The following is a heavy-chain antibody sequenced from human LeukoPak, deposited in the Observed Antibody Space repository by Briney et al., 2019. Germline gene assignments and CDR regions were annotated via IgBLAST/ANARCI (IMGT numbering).Heavy chain of an antibody. J-gene: IGHJ4*02. V-gene: IGHV1-18*01. CDR2: ISAYNGNT. CDR3: ARDSRYYYDSSGYSHGAYDY. Sequence: ASVKVSCKASGDTLNTHTLSWVRQAPGQGLEWMGWISAYNGNTNYAQKLQGRVTMTTDTSTSTAYMELRSLRSDDTAVYYCARDSRYYYDSSGYSHGAYDYWGQGTLVTVSS. D-gene: IGHD3-22*01. CDR1: GDTLNTHT.